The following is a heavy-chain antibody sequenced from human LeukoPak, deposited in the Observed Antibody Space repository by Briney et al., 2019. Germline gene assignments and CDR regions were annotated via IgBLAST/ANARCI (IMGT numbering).Heavy chain of an antibody. J-gene: IGHJ6*04. Sequence: RGGSLRLSCAASGLSVSSNFMSWVRQAPGKGLEWVSVIYSGGTTYYADSVKGRFTISRDNSKNTLPLQMNNLRAEDTAVYYCARDGYGNNYMDVWGKGTTVTVSS. D-gene: IGHD1/OR15-1a*01. CDR1: GLSVSSNF. CDR2: IYSGGTT. CDR3: ARDGYGNNYMDV. V-gene: IGHV3-53*01.